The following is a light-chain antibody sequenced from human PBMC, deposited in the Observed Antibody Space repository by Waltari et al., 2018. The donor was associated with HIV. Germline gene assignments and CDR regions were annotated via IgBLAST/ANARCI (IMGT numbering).Light chain of an antibody. CDR1: ISHIGSYNL. CDR2: EVN. V-gene: IGLV2-23*02. Sequence: QSALSQPASVSGSPGQSITISCTGTISHIGSYNLVAWYQQYPGRAPKLIIYEVNKRPAGVSDRFSGSKSGNRASLTVAGVKVEDEADYYCCSYAGGRVFVLFGGGTRLTV. J-gene: IGLJ2*01. CDR3: CSYAGGRVFVL.